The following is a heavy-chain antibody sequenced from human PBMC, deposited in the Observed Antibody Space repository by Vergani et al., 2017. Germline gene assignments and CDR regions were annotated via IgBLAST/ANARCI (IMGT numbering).Heavy chain of an antibody. Sequence: VQLVESGGGLVQPGGSLRLSCSASGFTFSRYAMHWVRQAPGKGLEYVSAISSNGGSTYYADSVKGRFTISRDNSKNTLYLQMNSLRAEDTAVYYCARGDVPGPFDYWGQGTLVTVSS. J-gene: IGHJ4*02. CDR1: GFTFSRYA. D-gene: IGHD1-1*01. CDR2: ISSNGGST. CDR3: ARGDVPGPFDY. V-gene: IGHV3-64*04.